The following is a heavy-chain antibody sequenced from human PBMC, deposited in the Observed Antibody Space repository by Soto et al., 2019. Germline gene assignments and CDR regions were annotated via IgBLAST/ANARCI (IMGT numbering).Heavy chain of an antibody. Sequence: ASVKLSCKASGYTFTSYGINWVRQAPGRGLEWMGWINPGNGNTKYSQQFQGRVIIDRDTSASTAYMELSSLRSEDTAVYYCARGGYFDSSNYLAYWGLGTLVTVS. CDR1: GYTFTSYG. J-gene: IGHJ4*02. CDR2: INPGNGNT. D-gene: IGHD3-22*01. CDR3: ARGGYFDSSNYLAY. V-gene: IGHV1-3*01.